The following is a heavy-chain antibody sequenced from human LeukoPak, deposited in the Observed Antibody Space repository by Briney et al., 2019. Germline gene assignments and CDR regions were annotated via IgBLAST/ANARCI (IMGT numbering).Heavy chain of an antibody. V-gene: IGHV3-23*01. CDR2: ITDSGINT. CDR3: AKGTLGSCSGASCYPLDY. Sequence: GGSLRLSCAASGFTFSSYGMHWVRQAPVKGLEWVSVITDSGINTYYTDSVKGRFTISRDNSKNTLYLQMNSLRAEDTAVYYCAKGTLGSCSGASCYPLDYWGQGTLVTVSS. J-gene: IGHJ4*02. CDR1: GFTFSSYG. D-gene: IGHD2-15*01.